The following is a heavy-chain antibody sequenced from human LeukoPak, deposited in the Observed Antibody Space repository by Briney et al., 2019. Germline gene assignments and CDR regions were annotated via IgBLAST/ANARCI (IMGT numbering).Heavy chain of an antibody. V-gene: IGHV3-43D*03. D-gene: IGHD3-10*01. CDR2: NSWDGGST. CDR1: GFTFDDYA. CDR3: AKDMAAYYYSSGNIDY. Sequence: GGSLRLSCAASGFTFDDYAMHWVRHAPGKGLEWVSFNSWDGGSTYYADSVKGRFTISRDNSKNSLHLQMNSLRAEDTALYYCAKDMAAYYYSSGNIDYWGQGTLVTVSS. J-gene: IGHJ4*02.